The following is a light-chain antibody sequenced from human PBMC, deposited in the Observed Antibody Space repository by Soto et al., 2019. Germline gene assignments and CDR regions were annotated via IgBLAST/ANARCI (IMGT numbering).Light chain of an antibody. CDR2: GSS. Sequence: EIVLTQSPGTLSLSPGERATLSCRASQSVSSSYLAWYQQKPGQTPWLLIYGSSSRATGIPDRFSGSGSGTXXXLXXXXLEPXDFSXXXXXQYDSSPLTFGGGTKVEIK. V-gene: IGKV3-20*01. CDR1: QSVSSSY. J-gene: IGKJ4*01. CDR3: XQYDSSPLT.